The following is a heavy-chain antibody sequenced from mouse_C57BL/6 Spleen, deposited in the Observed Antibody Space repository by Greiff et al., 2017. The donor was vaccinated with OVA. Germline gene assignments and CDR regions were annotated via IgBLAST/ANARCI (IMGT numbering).Heavy chain of an antibody. V-gene: IGHV1-15*01. CDR1: GYTFTDYE. D-gene: IGHD2-4*01. CDR2: IDPETGGT. CDR3: TRRGLRRGGFAY. Sequence: QVHVKQSGAELVRPGASVTLSCKASGYTFTDYEMHWVKQTPVHGLEWIGAIDPETGGTAYNQKFKGKAILTADKSSSTAYMELRSLTSEDSAVYYCTRRGLRRGGFAYWGQGTLVTVSA. J-gene: IGHJ3*01.